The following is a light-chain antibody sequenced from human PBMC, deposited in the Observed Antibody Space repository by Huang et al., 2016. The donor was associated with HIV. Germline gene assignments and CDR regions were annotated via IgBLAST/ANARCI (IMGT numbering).Light chain of an antibody. J-gene: IGKJ4*01. Sequence: EIVLTQSPATLSLSPGERATLSCRASQSISFYLAWYQQKPGQAPRLLLFDASNRATGVPGRFSGSGSGTDFTLTISVLEPEDFAVYYCQQRSDWPLTFGGGTKVEIK. V-gene: IGKV3-11*01. CDR3: QQRSDWPLT. CDR1: QSISFY. CDR2: DAS.